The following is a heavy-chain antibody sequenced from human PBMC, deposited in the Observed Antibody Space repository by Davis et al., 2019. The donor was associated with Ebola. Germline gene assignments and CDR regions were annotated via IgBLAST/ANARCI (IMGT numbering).Heavy chain of an antibody. CDR1: GYTFTSYG. CDR2: ISAYNGNT. D-gene: IGHD6-19*01. V-gene: IGHV1-18*01. J-gene: IGHJ6*02. CDR3: ARDNPMAVADYQLYYYYGMDV. Sequence: ASVKVSCKASGYTFTSYGISWVRQAPGQGLEWMGWISAYNGNTNYAQKLQGRVTMTTDTSTSTAYMELRSLRSDDTAVYYCARDNPMAVADYQLYYYYGMDVWGQGTTVTVSS.